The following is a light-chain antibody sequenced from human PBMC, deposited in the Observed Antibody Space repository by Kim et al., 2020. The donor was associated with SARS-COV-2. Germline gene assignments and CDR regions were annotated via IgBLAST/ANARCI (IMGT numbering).Light chain of an antibody. Sequence: EIVLTQSPGTLSLSPGERATLSCRASQSVSSSYLAWYQQKPGQAPRLLIYSASSRATGIPDRFSGSGSGTDFTLTISRLAPEDFAVYYCQQYGSSPPQYSFGQGTKLEI. CDR2: SAS. CDR3: QQYGSSPPQYS. V-gene: IGKV3-20*01. CDR1: QSVSSSY. J-gene: IGKJ2*03.